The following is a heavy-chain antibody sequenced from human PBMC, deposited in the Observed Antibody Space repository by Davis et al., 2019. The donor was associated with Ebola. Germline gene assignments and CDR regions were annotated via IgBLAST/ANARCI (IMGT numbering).Heavy chain of an antibody. J-gene: IGHJ6*02. Sequence: PGGSLRLSCAASGFIFSNYIMHWVRQAPGKGLEWVTVISYDGRNKYFADSVKGRFTISRDNSKNTLYLQMNSLRAEDTAVYYCASLEEGYCSSTSCSTYYYYGMDVWGQGTTVTVSS. D-gene: IGHD2-2*01. CDR1: GFIFSNYI. V-gene: IGHV3-30*04. CDR3: ASLEEGYCSSTSCSTYYYYGMDV. CDR2: ISYDGRNK.